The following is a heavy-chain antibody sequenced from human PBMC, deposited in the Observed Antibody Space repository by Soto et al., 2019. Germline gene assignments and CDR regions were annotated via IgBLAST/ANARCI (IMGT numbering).Heavy chain of an antibody. Sequence: ASVKVSCKASGYTFTSYDINWVRQATGQGLGWMGWMNPNSGNTGYAQKFQGRVTMTRNTSISTAYMELSSLRSEDTAVYYCARVRYYYGSGSKTNWFDPWGQGTLVTVSS. V-gene: IGHV1-8*01. CDR1: GYTFTSYD. CDR2: MNPNSGNT. J-gene: IGHJ5*02. CDR3: ARVRYYYGSGSKTNWFDP. D-gene: IGHD3-10*01.